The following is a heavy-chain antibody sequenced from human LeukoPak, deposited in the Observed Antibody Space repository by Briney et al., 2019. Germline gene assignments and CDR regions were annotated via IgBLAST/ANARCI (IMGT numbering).Heavy chain of an antibody. D-gene: IGHD6-6*01. J-gene: IGHJ5*02. Sequence: GGSLRLSCAASGITFSCYWMNWVRQAPGKGLEWVATANQDGREKYYVDSAKGRFTISRDNAKNSLYLQMNSLRAEDTAAYYCARGSSSGWFDPWGQGTLVTVSS. CDR2: ANQDGREK. CDR3: ARGSSSGWFDP. V-gene: IGHV3-7*05. CDR1: GITFSCYW.